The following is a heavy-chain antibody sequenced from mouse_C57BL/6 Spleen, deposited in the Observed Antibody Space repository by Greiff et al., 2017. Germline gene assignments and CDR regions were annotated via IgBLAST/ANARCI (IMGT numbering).Heavy chain of an antibody. D-gene: IGHD2-4*01. J-gene: IGHJ1*03. CDR1: GYAFTNYL. Sequence: VQLQQSGAELVRPGTSVKVSCKASGYAFTNYLIEWIGVINPGSGGTNYNEKFKGKATLTADKSSSTAYMQLSSLTSEDSAVYFCGRGDYTGKFGVWGTGTTVTV. CDR3: GRGDYTGKFGV. V-gene: IGHV1-54*01. CDR2: INPGSGGT.